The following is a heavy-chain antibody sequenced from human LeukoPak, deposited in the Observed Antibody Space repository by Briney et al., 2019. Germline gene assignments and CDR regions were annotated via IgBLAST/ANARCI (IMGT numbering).Heavy chain of an antibody. D-gene: IGHD1-26*01. CDR2: ISSGGDTT. CDR1: GFTFSSYA. V-gene: IGHV3-23*01. J-gene: IGHJ4*02. CDR3: VTQTYSGSNKYYFDY. Sequence: GGSLRLSCATSGFTFSSYAMTWVRQAPGKGLEWVSSISSGGDTTYYADSVKGRFTVSRDSSKNMLYLQMKSLRVEDTAVYYCVTQTYSGSNKYYFDYWGQGTLVTVSS.